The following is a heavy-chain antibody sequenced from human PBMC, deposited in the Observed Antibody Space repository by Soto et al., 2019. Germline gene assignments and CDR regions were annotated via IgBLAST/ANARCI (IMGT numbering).Heavy chain of an antibody. J-gene: IGHJ4*02. V-gene: IGHV1-3*01. CDR1: GYTFTSYA. Sequence: ASVKVSCKASGYTFTSYAMHWVRQAPGQRLEWMGWINAGNGNTKYSQKLQGRVTITRDTSTSTAYMELRSLRSDDTAVYYCASSFLEFQYDYWGQGTLVTVSS. CDR2: INAGNGNT. D-gene: IGHD3-3*01. CDR3: ASSFLEFQYDY.